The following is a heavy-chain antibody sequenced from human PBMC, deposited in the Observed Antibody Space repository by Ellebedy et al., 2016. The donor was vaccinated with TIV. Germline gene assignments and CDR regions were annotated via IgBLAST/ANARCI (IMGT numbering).Heavy chain of an antibody. J-gene: IGHJ3*01. CDR1: GGSLSNNY. CDR3: VSSASMDAFDL. Sequence: GSLRLSCAVSGGSLSNNYWTWIRQAPGKKLEWIGYLYYTGSTNYNPSLKSRVTISVNTPRNQFSLKLSSVTAADTAVYYCVSSASMDAFDLWGQGTMVTVSS. V-gene: IGHV4-59*01. CDR2: LYYTGST. D-gene: IGHD3-16*01.